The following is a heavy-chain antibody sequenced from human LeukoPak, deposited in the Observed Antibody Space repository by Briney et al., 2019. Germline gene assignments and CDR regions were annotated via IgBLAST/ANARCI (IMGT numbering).Heavy chain of an antibody. J-gene: IGHJ4*02. CDR1: GYSFTSYY. CDR3: ARDPEPDYGIDY. V-gene: IGHV1-46*01. CDR2: INPSGGST. Sequence: VASVKVSCTASGYSFTSYYMRWVRQAPGQGLEWMGIINPSGGSTSYAQKFQGRVTMTRDTSTSTVYMELSSLRSEDTAVYYCARDPEPDYGIDYWGQGTLVTVSS. D-gene: IGHD4-17*01.